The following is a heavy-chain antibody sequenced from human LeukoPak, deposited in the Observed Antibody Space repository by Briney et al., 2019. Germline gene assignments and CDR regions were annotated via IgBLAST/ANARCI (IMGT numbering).Heavy chain of an antibody. CDR3: TRDLLNEGNHLDY. D-gene: IGHD4-23*01. J-gene: IGHJ4*02. CDR1: GGSIRSSYYY. Sequence: SETLSLTCTVSGGSIRSSYYYWGWIRQPPGKGLEWIGSIYDSGSTNYNPSLKSRVTISVDTSKNQFSLKLSSVTAADTAVYYCTRDLLNEGNHLDYWGQGTLVTVSS. V-gene: IGHV4-39*02. CDR2: IYDSGST.